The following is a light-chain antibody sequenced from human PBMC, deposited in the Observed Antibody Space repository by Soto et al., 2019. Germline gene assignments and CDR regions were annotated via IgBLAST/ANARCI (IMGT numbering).Light chain of an antibody. Sequence: YELTQPPSVSVAPGQSARLTCGGDNIGSKIVHWYQQRPGQAPVLVVYDDDDRPSGIPERFSGSNSGSTATLTISRVEAGDEADYYCQVWAGSSARVFGGGTKVTVL. CDR1: NIGSKI. CDR2: DDD. V-gene: IGLV3-21*02. J-gene: IGLJ2*01. CDR3: QVWAGSSARV.